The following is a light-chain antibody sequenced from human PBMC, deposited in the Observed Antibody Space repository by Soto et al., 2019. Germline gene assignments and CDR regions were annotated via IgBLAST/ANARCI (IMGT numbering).Light chain of an antibody. J-gene: IGKJ1*01. CDR2: GAS. CDR3: YQYNNWPT. V-gene: IGKV3D-15*01. Sequence: IVNTQSPDTLSVSPGERAPLSCRTSQTVNSNLAWYQHKPGQSPRLLIYGASTRATTTPGRFSGSGSGTEFTLTISSLQSEDFAVYFCYQYNNWPTVGQGTKVDIK. CDR1: QTVNSN.